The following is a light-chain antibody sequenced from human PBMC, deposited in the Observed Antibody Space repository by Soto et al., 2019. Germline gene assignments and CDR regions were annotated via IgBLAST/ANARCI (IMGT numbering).Light chain of an antibody. Sequence: QSVLTQSPSVSGAPGQRVTISCTGGSSDIGAGHGVHWYQQLPGTAPKLLIYDDTNRPSGVPDRLSGSKAGTSASLAITGIQAVVEGDYYCHPYDSSQTAVVFGGGTKLTVL. J-gene: IGLJ3*02. CDR3: HPYDSSQTAVV. CDR2: DDT. CDR1: SSDIGAGHG. V-gene: IGLV1-40*01.